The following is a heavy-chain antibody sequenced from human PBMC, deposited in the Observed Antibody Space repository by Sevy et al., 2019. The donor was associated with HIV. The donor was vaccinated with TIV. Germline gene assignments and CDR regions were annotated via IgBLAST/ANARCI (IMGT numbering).Heavy chain of an antibody. Sequence: GGSLRLSCAASGFSLSTYPMHWVRQPPGKGLEWVAVISSDGYNKLYADSVKGRFTISRDNSKNTLSLQMNSLRREDTAVYYCAGTRYYYDSSGPDTFDIWGQGTMVTVSS. CDR3: AGTRYYYDSSGPDTFDI. J-gene: IGHJ3*02. CDR1: GFSLSTYP. D-gene: IGHD3-22*01. CDR2: ISSDGYNK. V-gene: IGHV3-30-3*01.